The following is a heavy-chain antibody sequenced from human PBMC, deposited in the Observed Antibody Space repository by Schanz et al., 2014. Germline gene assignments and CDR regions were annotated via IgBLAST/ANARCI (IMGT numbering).Heavy chain of an antibody. Sequence: QAQLVESGGGVVQPGRSLRLSCVASGFTFISYDIHWVRQAPGKGLEWVAVIRYDGRNKNFVESVKGRFTISRDNSNNTVYLQKNTLRAEDTAVYYCAREDCSATSCYFTYWGQGTLVTVSS. V-gene: IGHV3-33*01. J-gene: IGHJ4*02. CDR2: IRYDGRNK. CDR3: AREDCSATSCYFTY. D-gene: IGHD2-21*01. CDR1: GFTFISYD.